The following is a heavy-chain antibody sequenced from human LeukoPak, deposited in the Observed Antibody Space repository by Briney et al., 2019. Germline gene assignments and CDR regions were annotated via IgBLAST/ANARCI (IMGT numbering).Heavy chain of an antibody. Sequence: SETLSLTCTVSGGSISSYYWSWIRQPPGKGLEWIGYIYYSGSTNYNPSLKSRVTISVDTSKNQFSLKLSSVTAADTAVYYCARGLDRYYFDYWGRGTLVTVSS. V-gene: IGHV4-59*01. CDR2: IYYSGST. J-gene: IGHJ4*02. D-gene: IGHD1-14*01. CDR1: GGSISSYY. CDR3: ARGLDRYYFDY.